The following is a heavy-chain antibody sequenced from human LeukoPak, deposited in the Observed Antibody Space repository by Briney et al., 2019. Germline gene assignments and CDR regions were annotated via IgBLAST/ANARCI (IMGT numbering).Heavy chain of an antibody. D-gene: IGHD3-10*01. CDR1: DYSFTSYG. V-gene: IGHV1-18*01. CDR3: ARDLWFDGGANDY. J-gene: IGHJ4*02. CDR2: ISAYNGNT. Sequence: ASVKVSCTASDYSFTSYGITWVRQAPGQGLEWMGWISAYNGNTYYAQKLQGRVTLTTDTSTSTAYMELRSLTSDDTAVYYCARDLWFDGGANDYWGQGTLVTVSS.